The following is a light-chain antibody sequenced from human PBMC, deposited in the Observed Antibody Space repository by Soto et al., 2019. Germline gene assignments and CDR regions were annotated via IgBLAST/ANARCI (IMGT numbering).Light chain of an antibody. V-gene: IGLV2-14*03. CDR1: HSDVGGFDY. J-gene: IGLJ2*01. CDR3: CSYAGSSTYVV. Sequence: QSALIQPASVSGSPGQSITISCTGTHSDVGGFDYVSWFQQYPGRAPKLLIFDVRDRPSGVSNRFSGSKSGATASLTISGLQADDEADYYCCSYAGSSTYVVFGGGTKVTVL. CDR2: DVR.